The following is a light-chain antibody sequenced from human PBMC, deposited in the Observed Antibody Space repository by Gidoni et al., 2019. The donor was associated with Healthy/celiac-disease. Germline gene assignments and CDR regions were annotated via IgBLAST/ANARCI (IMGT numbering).Light chain of an antibody. V-gene: IGLV5-37*01. J-gene: IGLJ2*01. Sequence: QPVLTQPPSSSASPGESARLTCTLPSDIHVSSYNIYWYQQKPASPPRFLLYYYSDSDKGPGSGVPCRFSGSKDASANPGFFLLSGLQSEDAADYYSMIWPRNAVFGGGTKLTVL. CDR1: SDIHVSSYN. CDR3: MIWPRNAV. CDR2: YYSDSDK.